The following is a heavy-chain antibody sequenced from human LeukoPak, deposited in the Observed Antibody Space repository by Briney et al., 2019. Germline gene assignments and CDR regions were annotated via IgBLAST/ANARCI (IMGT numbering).Heavy chain of an antibody. Sequence: ASVKVSCKVSGYTLTELSMHWVRQAPGKGLEWMGGFDPEVGETIYAQKFQGRVTMTEDTSTDTAYMELSSLSSEDTAVYYCATDRPYNSGWYPLDYWGQGTLVTVSS. D-gene: IGHD6-19*01. CDR1: GYTLTELS. CDR2: FDPEVGET. CDR3: ATDRPYNSGWYPLDY. J-gene: IGHJ4*02. V-gene: IGHV1-24*01.